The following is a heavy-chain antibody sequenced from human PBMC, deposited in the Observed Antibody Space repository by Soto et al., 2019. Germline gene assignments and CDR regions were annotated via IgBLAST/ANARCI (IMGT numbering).Heavy chain of an antibody. Sequence: QVQLQESGPGLVKPSQTPSLTCTVPGGSISSGDYYWTWIRQPPGKGLEWIGYIYYSGSTNYNPSLSSRVTISVDTSKNQFSLNLSSVTAADTAVYYCARIVESGYTIDFDLWGRGTLVTVSS. J-gene: IGHJ2*01. D-gene: IGHD3-16*02. CDR2: IYYSGST. CDR3: ARIVESGYTIDFDL. CDR1: GGSISSGDYY. V-gene: IGHV4-30-4*01.